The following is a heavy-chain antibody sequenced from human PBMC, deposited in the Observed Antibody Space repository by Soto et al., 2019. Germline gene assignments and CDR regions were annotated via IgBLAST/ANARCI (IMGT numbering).Heavy chain of an antibody. CDR3: ARRTGTLGGSYYFDY. V-gene: IGHV5-51*01. CDR2: IYPGDSDT. D-gene: IGHD1-1*01. Sequence: GESLKISCKGSGYSFTSYWIGWVRQMPGKGLEWMGIIYPGDSDTRYSPSFQGQVTISAHKSISTAYLQWSSLEASDTAMYYCARRTGTLGGSYYFDYWGQGTLVTVSS. CDR1: GYSFTSYW. J-gene: IGHJ4*02.